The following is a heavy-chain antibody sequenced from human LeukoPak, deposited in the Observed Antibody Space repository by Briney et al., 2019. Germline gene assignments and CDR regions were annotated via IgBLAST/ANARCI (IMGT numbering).Heavy chain of an antibody. D-gene: IGHD3-3*01. J-gene: IGHJ5*02. CDR3: ARDKRRWDFGKSRFDP. V-gene: IGHV4-39*07. CDR2: IYYSGST. CDR1: GGSISSSSYY. Sequence: PSETLSLTCTVSGGSISSSSYYWGWIRQPPGKGLEWIGSIYYSGSTYYNPSLKSRVTIPVDTSKNQFSLKLSSVTAADTAVYYCARDKRRWDFGKSRFDPWGQGTLVTVSS.